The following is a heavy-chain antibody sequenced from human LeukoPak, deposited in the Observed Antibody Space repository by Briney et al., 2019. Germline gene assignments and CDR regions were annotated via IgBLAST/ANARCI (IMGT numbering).Heavy chain of an antibody. CDR3: ARERELRFSPYYYYYMDV. CDR1: GGTFSSYA. D-gene: IGHD3-3*01. V-gene: IGHV1-69*13. Sequence: GASVKVSCKASGGTFSSYAISWVRQAPGQGLEWMGGIIPIFGTANYAQKFQGRVTITADESTSTAYMELSSLRSEDTAVYYCARERELRFSPYYYYYMDVWGKGTTVTVSS. J-gene: IGHJ6*03. CDR2: IIPIFGTA.